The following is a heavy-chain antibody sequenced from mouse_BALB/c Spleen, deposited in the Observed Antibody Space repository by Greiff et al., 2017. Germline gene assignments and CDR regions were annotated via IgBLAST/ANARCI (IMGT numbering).Heavy chain of an antibody. CDR2: ISSGGST. Sequence: EVHLVESGGGLVKPGGSLKLSCAASGFTFSSYAMSWVRQTPEKRLEWVASISSGGSTYYPDSVKGRFTISRDNARNILYLQMSSLRSEDTAMYYCARGEGGGSYYYGSSSPFDYWGQGTTLTVSS. D-gene: IGHD1-1*01. CDR1: GFTFSSYA. CDR3: ARGEGGGSYYYGSSSPFDY. J-gene: IGHJ2*01. V-gene: IGHV5-6-5*01.